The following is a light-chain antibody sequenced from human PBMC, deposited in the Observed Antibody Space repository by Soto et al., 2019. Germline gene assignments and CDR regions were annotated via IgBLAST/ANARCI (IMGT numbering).Light chain of an antibody. V-gene: IGLV2-14*01. Sequence: QSALTQPASVSGSPGQSITISCTGTSSDVGGYNYVSRYQQHPGKAPKLMIYDVSDRPSGVSSRFSGSKSGNTASLTISGLQAEDEADYYCSSYRGSTTYVFGTGTKVTVL. CDR1: SSDVGGYNY. J-gene: IGLJ1*01. CDR2: DVS. CDR3: SSYRGSTTYV.